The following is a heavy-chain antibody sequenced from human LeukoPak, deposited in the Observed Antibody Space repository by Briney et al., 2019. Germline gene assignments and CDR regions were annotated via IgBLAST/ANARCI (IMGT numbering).Heavy chain of an antibody. D-gene: IGHD1-26*01. CDR3: ASGMGGSYYLNY. CDR1: GFTFSSYS. CDR2: ISSSSSYI. Sequence: GGSLRLSCAASGFTFSSYSMNWVRQAPGKGLEWVSSISSSSSYIYYADSVKGRFTISRDNSKNTLYLQLNSLRAEDTAVYYCASGMGGSYYLNYWGQGTLVTVSS. J-gene: IGHJ4*02. V-gene: IGHV3-21*04.